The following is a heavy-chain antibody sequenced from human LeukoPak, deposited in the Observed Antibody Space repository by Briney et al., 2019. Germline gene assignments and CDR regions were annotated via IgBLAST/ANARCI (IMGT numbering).Heavy chain of an antibody. CDR1: GGSISSGSYY. CDR2: IYTSGST. V-gene: IGHV4-61*02. CDR3: ARDVLIRGPVTTYAFDI. D-gene: IGHD4-17*01. Sequence: SETLSLTCTVSGGSISSGSYYWSWIRQPAGKGLEWIVRIYTSGSTNYNPSLKSRVTMSVDTSKNQFSLKLSSVTAADTAVYYCARDVLIRGPVTTYAFDIWGQGTMVTVSS. J-gene: IGHJ3*02.